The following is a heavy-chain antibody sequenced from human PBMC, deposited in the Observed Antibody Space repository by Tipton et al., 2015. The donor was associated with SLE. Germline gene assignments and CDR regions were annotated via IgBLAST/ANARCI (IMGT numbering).Heavy chain of an antibody. V-gene: IGHV3-23*01. Sequence: SLRLSCAASGFTFSSYAMSWVRQAPGKGLEWVSAISGSGGSTYYADSVKGRFTISRDNSKNTLYLQMNSLRAEDTAVYYCAKKALGIAALGWYFELWGRGTLVTVSS. CDR3: AKKALGIAALGWYFEL. CDR1: GFTFSSYA. D-gene: IGHD6-25*01. CDR2: ISGSGGST. J-gene: IGHJ2*01.